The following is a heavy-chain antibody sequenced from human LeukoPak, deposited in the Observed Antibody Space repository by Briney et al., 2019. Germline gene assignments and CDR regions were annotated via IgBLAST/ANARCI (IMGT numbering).Heavy chain of an antibody. CDR1: GGSISGGSFY. CDR3: AREAISTSPKRAVTYYFDY. CDR2: IYASGST. D-gene: IGHD4-17*01. V-gene: IGHV4-61*02. J-gene: IGHJ4*02. Sequence: ASQTLSLTCTVSGGSISGGSFYWTWIRQPAGKGLEWIGRIYASGSTNYNSSLKSRVTISVDTSKNQFSLRLSSVTAADTAVYYCAREAISTSPKRAVTYYFDYWGQGTLVTVSS.